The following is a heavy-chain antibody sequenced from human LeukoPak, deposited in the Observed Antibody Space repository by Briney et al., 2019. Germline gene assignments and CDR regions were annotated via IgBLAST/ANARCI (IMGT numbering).Heavy chain of an antibody. CDR2: IGPTGSDR. CDR1: GLTFSTSG. CDR3: ATETNGRHYDY. J-gene: IGHJ4*02. V-gene: IGHV3-21*06. D-gene: IGHD1-14*01. Sequence: SGGSLRLSCTASGLTFSTSGFNWIRQAPGKGLEWVASIGPTGSDRYHADSIKGRFTISRDNANNFLYLQMNSLRAEDTAVYYCATETNGRHYDYWGQGTLLTVSS.